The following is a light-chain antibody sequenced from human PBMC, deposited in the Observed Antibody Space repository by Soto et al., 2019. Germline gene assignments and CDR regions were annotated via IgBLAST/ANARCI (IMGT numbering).Light chain of an antibody. CDR2: YDS. CDR3: QVWDSSSDRVV. Sequence: SYELTQPPSVSVAPGKTARITCGGNNIGSKRVHWYQQKPGQSPVLVIYYDSDRPSRTPERFSGANSGNTATLTSSRVEGGDEADYYCQVWDSSSDRVVFGGGTELTVL. J-gene: IGLJ2*01. CDR1: NIGSKR. V-gene: IGLV3-21*04.